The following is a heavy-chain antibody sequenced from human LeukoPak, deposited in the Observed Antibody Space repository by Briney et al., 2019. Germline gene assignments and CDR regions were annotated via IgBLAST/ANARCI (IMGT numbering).Heavy chain of an antibody. J-gene: IGHJ4*02. CDR2: IWYDGSNK. CDR3: AKGYGGLGFDY. D-gene: IGHD4-23*01. Sequence: GGSLRLSCAASGFTFSSYGMHWVRQAPGKGLEWVADIWYDGSNKYYADSVKGRFTISRDNSKNSLYLQMNSLRADDTAVYYCAKGYGGLGFDYWGQGTLVTVSS. CDR1: GFTFSSYG. V-gene: IGHV3-33*06.